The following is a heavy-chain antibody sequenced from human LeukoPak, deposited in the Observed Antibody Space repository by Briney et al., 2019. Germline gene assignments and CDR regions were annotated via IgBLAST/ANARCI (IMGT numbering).Heavy chain of an antibody. D-gene: IGHD3-16*01. Sequence: GASVKVSCTASGYTFIAYYIHWVRQAPGQGLEWMGRINPNSGDTDYAQKFQGRIIMSRDTSISTLYMDLSRLRSDDTAVYYCARVGGSGAYYAFDYWGQGSLVTVSS. V-gene: IGHV1-2*06. CDR3: ARVGGSGAYYAFDY. J-gene: IGHJ4*02. CDR2: INPNSGDT. CDR1: GYTFIAYY.